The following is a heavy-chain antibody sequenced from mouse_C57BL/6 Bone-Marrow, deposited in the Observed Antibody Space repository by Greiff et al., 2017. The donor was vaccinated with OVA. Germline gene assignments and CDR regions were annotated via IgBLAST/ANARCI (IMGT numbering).Heavy chain of an antibody. D-gene: IGHD1-1*01. CDR1: GYTFTSYG. CDR3: ARYYRSRAWFAY. Sequence: VQVVESGAELARPGASVKLSCKASGYTFTSYGISWVKQRTGQGLEWIGEIYPRSGNTYYNEKFKGKATLTADKSSSTAYMELRSLTSEDSAVYFCARYYRSRAWFAYWGQGTLVTVSA. J-gene: IGHJ3*01. V-gene: IGHV1-81*01. CDR2: IYPRSGNT.